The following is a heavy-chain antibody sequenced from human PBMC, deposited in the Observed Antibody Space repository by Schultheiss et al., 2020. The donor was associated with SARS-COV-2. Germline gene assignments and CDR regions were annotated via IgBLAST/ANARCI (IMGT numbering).Heavy chain of an antibody. CDR1: GFTFSSYS. V-gene: IGHV3-21*01. CDR3: ARDGTGGWLQFGPYYFDY. D-gene: IGHD5-24*01. J-gene: IGHJ4*02. CDR2: ISSSSSYI. Sequence: GGSLRLSCAASGFTFSSYSMNWVRQAPGKGLEWVPSISSSSSYIYYADSVKGRFTISRDNAKNSLYLQMNSLRAEDTAVYYCARDGTGGWLQFGPYYFDYWGQGTLVTVSS.